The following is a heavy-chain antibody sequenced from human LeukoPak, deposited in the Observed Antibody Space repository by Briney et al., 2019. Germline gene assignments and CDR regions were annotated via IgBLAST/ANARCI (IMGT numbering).Heavy chain of an antibody. CDR1: GYTFSSYG. CDR3: AELGITMIGGV. D-gene: IGHD3-10*02. Sequence: GGSLRLSCAASGYTFSSYGMHWVRQAPGKGLEWVSYISSSGSTIYYADSVKGRFTISRDNAKNSLYLQMNSLRAEDTAVYYCAELGITMIGGVWGKGTTVTISS. J-gene: IGHJ6*04. CDR2: ISSSGSTI. V-gene: IGHV3-48*03.